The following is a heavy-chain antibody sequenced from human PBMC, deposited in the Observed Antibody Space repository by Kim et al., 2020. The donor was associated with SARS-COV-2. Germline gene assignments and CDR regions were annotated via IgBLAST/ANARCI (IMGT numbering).Heavy chain of an antibody. CDR1: GGSVSSGSYY. Sequence: SETLSLTCTVSGGSVSSGSYYWSWIRQPPGKGLEWIGYIYYSGSTNYNPSLKSRVTISVDTSKNQFSLKLSSVTAADTAVYYCARCELLRAYGMDVWGQG. V-gene: IGHV4-61*01. J-gene: IGHJ6*02. D-gene: IGHD3-22*01. CDR3: ARCELLRAYGMDV. CDR2: IYYSGST.